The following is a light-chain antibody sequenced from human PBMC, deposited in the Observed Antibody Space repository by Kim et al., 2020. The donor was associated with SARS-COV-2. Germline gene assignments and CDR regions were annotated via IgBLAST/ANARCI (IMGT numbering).Light chain of an antibody. CDR2: DVT. J-gene: IGLJ2*01. V-gene: IGLV2-11*01. CDR1: STDVGENNY. CDR3: CSYSVTSLL. Sequence: QSALTQPHSVSGSPGQSVTISCTRTSTDVGENNYVSWYQQHPGTAPKLLLSDVTTRPSGVPDRFSASKSGNTASLTISGLQTEDEADYYCCSYSVTSLLFGRGPQLTVL.